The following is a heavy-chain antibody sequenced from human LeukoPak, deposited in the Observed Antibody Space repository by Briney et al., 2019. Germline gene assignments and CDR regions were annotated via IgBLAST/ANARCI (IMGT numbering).Heavy chain of an antibody. J-gene: IGHJ5*02. CDR2: IILIFGTT. CDR1: VGPFSSYA. V-gene: IGHV1-69*13. CDR3: ARDRTRYCSGGSCYADANWFDP. Sequence: SVKVSCKPSVGPFSSYAISWVRQAPGQGLEGMEGIILIFGTTNYAQKFQGRVTISADESTSTAYMELSSLRSDDTAVYHCARDRTRYCSGGSCYADANWFDPGGQGTLVTVSS. D-gene: IGHD2-15*01.